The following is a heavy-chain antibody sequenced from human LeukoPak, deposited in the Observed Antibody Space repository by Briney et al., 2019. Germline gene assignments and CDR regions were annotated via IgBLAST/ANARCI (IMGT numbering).Heavy chain of an antibody. CDR3: ARGTTDGYSYGRFDY. Sequence: SQTLSLTCTVSGGSISSGGFYWSWIRQHPGKGLEWLGYIYYSGTTYYNPSLKSRVTFSVDTSKDQFSLKLNPVTAADTALYYCARGTTDGYSYGRFDYWGQGTLVTVSS. CDR2: IYYSGTT. J-gene: IGHJ4*02. V-gene: IGHV4-31*03. CDR1: GGSISSGGFY. D-gene: IGHD5-18*01.